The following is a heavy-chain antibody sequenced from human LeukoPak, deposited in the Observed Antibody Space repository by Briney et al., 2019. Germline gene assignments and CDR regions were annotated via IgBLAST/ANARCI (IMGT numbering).Heavy chain of an antibody. CDR2: INPSGGST. Sequence: ASVKVSCKASGYTFTSYYMHWVRQAPGQGLEWMGIINPSGGSTTYAQKFQGRVTMTRDTSTSAVYMELSSLRSEDMAVFYCARGGSLAAAPHRYYFDYWGQGTPVTVSS. CDR1: GYTFTSYY. D-gene: IGHD6-19*01. V-gene: IGHV1-46*01. CDR3: ARGGSLAAAPHRYYFDY. J-gene: IGHJ4*02.